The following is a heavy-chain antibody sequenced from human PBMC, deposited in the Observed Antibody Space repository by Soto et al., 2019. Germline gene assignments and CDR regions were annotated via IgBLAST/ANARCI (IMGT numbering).Heavy chain of an antibody. D-gene: IGHD2-15*01. CDR1: GFTFSSYA. CDR2: ISYDGSNK. J-gene: IGHJ3*02. Sequence: QVQLVESGGGVVQPGRSLRLSCAASGFTFSSYAMHWVRQAPGKGLEWVAVISYDGSNKYYADSVKGRFTISRDNSKNTLYLQMNSLRAEDTAVYYCARDVYGGNVDAFDIWGQGTMVTVSS. CDR3: ARDVYGGNVDAFDI. V-gene: IGHV3-30-3*01.